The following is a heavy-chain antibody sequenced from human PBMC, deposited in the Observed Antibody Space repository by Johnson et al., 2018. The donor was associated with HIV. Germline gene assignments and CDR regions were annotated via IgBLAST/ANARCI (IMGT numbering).Heavy chain of an antibody. CDR1: GFTFSSYA. Sequence: QVQLVESGGGVVQPGRSLRLSCAASGFTFSSYAMHWVRQAPGKGLEWVAVISYDGSEKYFADSVKGRFTISRDSSKNTLYLQMNSLRAEDTAVYYCAKAVTGEGAFDIWGQGTMVTVSS. D-gene: IGHD7-27*01. V-gene: IGHV3-30*04. J-gene: IGHJ3*02. CDR3: AKAVTGEGAFDI. CDR2: ISYDGSEK.